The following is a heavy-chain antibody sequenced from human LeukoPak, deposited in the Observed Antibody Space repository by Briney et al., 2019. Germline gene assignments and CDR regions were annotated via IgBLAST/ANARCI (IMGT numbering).Heavy chain of an antibody. CDR1: GGSIRTDGSY. D-gene: IGHD1-26*01. J-gene: IGHJ6*02. CDR2: IYIDGIT. V-gene: IGHV4-39*02. CDR3: ARLFTRAWEYRYGMGV. Sequence: PSETLSLTSTVSGGSIRTDGSYWAWIRQPPGKGLEWIGSIYIDGITHYNSSLQSRVTLSIDTSKNHFSLRLTSVTAADTAVFYCARLFTRAWEYRYGMGVWGQGTAVTVFS.